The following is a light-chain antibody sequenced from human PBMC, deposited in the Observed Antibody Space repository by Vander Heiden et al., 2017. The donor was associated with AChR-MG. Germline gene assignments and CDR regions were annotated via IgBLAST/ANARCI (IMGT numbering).Light chain of an antibody. CDR2: EVS. CDR3: SSYTTTTTHVV. J-gene: IGLJ2*01. V-gene: IGLV2-14*01. Sequence: QSALTQPASVSASPGQSTTIPCTGTSSDVGASNYVSWYQQHPGKAPQLMIFEVSNRPSGVSDRFSGSKSANTASLTISGLQAEDEADYYCSSYTTTTTHVVFGGGTKVTVL. CDR1: SSDVGASNY.